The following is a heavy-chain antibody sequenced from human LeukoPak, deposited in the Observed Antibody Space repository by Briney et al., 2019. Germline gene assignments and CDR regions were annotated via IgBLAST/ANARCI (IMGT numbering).Heavy chain of an antibody. Sequence: GGSLRLSCAASGFTFSTYVMTWVRQAPGKGLEWVSYISGSGGSTYYADSVEGRFTISRDNAKNSLSLQMHSLRAEDTAVYYCARRPTVAPFDYWGQGTLVTVSS. V-gene: IGHV3-48*03. CDR1: GFTFSTYV. J-gene: IGHJ4*02. CDR3: ARRPTVAPFDY. D-gene: IGHD4-23*01. CDR2: ISGSGGST.